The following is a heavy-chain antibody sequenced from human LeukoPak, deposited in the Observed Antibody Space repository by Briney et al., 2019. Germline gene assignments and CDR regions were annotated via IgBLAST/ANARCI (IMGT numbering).Heavy chain of an antibody. V-gene: IGHV3-30*03. D-gene: IGHD2-15*01. Sequence: GGSLRLSCAASGFTFSSYGMHWVRQAPGKGLEWVAVISYDGSNKYYADSVKGRFTISRDNSKNTLYLQMNSLRIEDTAVYYCARENILTRYCSGGDCYGMDVWGQGTTVTVSS. CDR1: GFTFSSYG. CDR2: ISYDGSNK. J-gene: IGHJ6*02. CDR3: ARENILTRYCSGGDCYGMDV.